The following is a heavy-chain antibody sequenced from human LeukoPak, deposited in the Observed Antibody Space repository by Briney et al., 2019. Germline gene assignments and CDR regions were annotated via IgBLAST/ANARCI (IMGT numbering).Heavy chain of an antibody. CDR1: GGSLSGYY. CDR3: ARDRFDDSSGYYYHYYFYMDV. Sequence: SETLSLTCDVSGGSLSGYYWSWIRQSPGKGLEWIGEVNYSGSSTNYNPSFKSRVTVSVDTARNQFSLTLSSVTAADTAVYYCARDRFDDSSGYYYHYYFYMDVWGKGTTVTVSS. CDR2: VNYSGSST. J-gene: IGHJ6*03. D-gene: IGHD3-22*01. V-gene: IGHV4-34*01.